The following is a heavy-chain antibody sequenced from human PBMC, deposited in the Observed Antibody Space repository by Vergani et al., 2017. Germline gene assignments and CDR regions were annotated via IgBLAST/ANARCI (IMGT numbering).Heavy chain of an antibody. V-gene: IGHV3-30*18. CDR2: ISYDGSNK. CDR1: GFTFSSYG. Sequence: QVQLVESGGGVVQPGRSLRLSCAASGFTFSSYGMHWVRQAPGKGLEWVAVISYDGSNKYYADSVKGRFTISRDNSKNTLYLQMNSLRAEDTAVYYCAKDIGINWGFGFSWGQGTLVTVSS. J-gene: IGHJ5*02. D-gene: IGHD7-27*01. CDR3: AKDIGINWGFGFS.